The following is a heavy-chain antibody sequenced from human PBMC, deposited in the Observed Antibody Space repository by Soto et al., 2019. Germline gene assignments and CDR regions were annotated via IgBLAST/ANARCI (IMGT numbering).Heavy chain of an antibody. CDR2: IYPGDSDT. J-gene: IGHJ4*02. D-gene: IGHD6-13*01. Sequence: GESLKISCKGSGYSFTTYWIAWVRQMPGKGLEWMGIIYPGDSDTRYSPSFQGQVTISADKSISTASLQWSSLKASDTAMYYCARGRSSSWDHFDYWGQGTLVTVSS. CDR1: GYSFTTYW. CDR3: ARGRSSSWDHFDY. V-gene: IGHV5-51*01.